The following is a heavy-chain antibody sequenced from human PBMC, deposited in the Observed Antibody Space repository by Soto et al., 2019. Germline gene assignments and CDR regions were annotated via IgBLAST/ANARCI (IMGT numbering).Heavy chain of an antibody. CDR3: ARNRNSSFNLFPGYYYSYVRDV. D-gene: IGHD6-6*01. V-gene: IGHV5-51*01. Sequence: PGESLKISCKGSGYSFTSYWIGWVRQMPGKGLEWMGIIYPGDSDTRYSPSFQGQVTISADKSISTAYLQWSSLKASDTAMYYCARNRNSSFNLFPGYYYSYVRDVGGKGT. CDR2: IYPGDSDT. CDR1: GYSFTSYW. J-gene: IGHJ6*04.